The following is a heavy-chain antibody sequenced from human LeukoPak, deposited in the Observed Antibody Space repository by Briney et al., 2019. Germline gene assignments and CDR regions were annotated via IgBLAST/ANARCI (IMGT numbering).Heavy chain of an antibody. CDR1: GFTFSSYG. Sequence: PGGSLRLSCADSGFTFSSYGMHWVRQAPGKGLEWVAVISLDGTNKFYADSVKGRFTISRDNSKNTLYLEMNSLRAEDTAVYYGAAYILTGRYGDFLGYWGQGTLVTVSS. D-gene: IGHD3-9*01. CDR3: AAYILTGRYGDFLGY. V-gene: IGHV3-30*03. CDR2: ISLDGTNK. J-gene: IGHJ4*02.